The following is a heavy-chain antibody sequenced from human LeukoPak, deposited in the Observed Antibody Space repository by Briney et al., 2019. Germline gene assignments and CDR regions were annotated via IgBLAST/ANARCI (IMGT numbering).Heavy chain of an antibody. CDR1: GYSISSGYY. Sequence: PSETLSLTCTVSGYSISSGYYWGWIRQPPGKGLEWIGSIYHSGSTFYNSSLKSRVTISVDTSKNQFSLKLTSVTAADTAVFYCARRSSGYQNWFDPWGQGTLVTVSS. V-gene: IGHV4-38-2*02. J-gene: IGHJ5*02. CDR3: ARRSSGYQNWFDP. D-gene: IGHD3-22*01. CDR2: IYHSGST.